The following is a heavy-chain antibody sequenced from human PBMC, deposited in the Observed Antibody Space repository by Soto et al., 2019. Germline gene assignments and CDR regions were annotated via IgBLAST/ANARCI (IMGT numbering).Heavy chain of an antibody. Sequence: EVQLVESGGGLVKPGGSLRLSCAASGFTFSSYSMDWVRQAPGKGLEWISSISSSSSYIYYADSVKGRFTISRDNAKNSLYLQMNSLRAEETAVDYCARDSCSSSSWYGSWGQGTLVTVSS. D-gene: IGHD2-2*01. CDR1: GFTFSSYS. J-gene: IGHJ4*02. CDR3: ARDSCSSSSWYGS. V-gene: IGHV3-21*01. CDR2: ISSSSSYI.